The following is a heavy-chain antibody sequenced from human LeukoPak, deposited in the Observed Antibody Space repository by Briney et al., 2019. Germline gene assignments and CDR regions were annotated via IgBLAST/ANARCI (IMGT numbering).Heavy chain of an antibody. CDR1: GGSISSGGYY. Sequence: IPSETLSLTCTVSGGSISSGGYYWSWIRQHPGKGLEWIGYICYSGGTYYNPSLKSRVSVSVDTSKNQFSLKLSSVTAADTAVYYCARASRIVVVPAAILNWFDPWGQGTLVTVT. J-gene: IGHJ5*02. V-gene: IGHV4-31*03. CDR2: ICYSGGT. CDR3: ARASRIVVVPAAILNWFDP. D-gene: IGHD2-2*01.